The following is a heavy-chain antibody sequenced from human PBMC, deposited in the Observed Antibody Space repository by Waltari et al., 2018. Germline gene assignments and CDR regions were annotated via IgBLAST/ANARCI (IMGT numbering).Heavy chain of an antibody. Sequence: EVKLVESGGDLVQPGGSLRISCTASGFTFRRYWMSWVRQAPGKGLEWVASIRDDRTEKYYVDSVKGRFTISRDNAENSLYLQMNSLRAEDTALYFCARDRGHFALDLWGQGALVTVSS. V-gene: IGHV3-7*01. J-gene: IGHJ5*02. CDR1: GFTFRRYW. CDR3: ARDRGHFALDL. CDR2: IRDDRTEK.